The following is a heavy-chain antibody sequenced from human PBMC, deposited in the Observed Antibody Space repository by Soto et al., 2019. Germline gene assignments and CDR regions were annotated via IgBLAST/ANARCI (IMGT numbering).Heavy chain of an antibody. J-gene: IGHJ4*02. CDR1: GLTFSSYG. CDR3: ATPQGGWYPPFDY. Sequence: QVQLVESGGGVVQPGRSLRLSCAASGLTFSSYGMHWVRQAPGKGLEWVAVISYDGSNKYYADSVKGRFTISRDNSKNTLYLQMNSLRAEDTAVYYCATPQGGWYPPFDYWGQGTLVTVSS. V-gene: IGHV3-30*03. CDR2: ISYDGSNK. D-gene: IGHD6-19*01.